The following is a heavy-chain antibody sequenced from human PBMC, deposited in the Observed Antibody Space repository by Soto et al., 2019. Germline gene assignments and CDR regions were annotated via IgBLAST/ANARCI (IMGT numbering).Heavy chain of an antibody. J-gene: IGHJ5*02. D-gene: IGHD6-13*01. CDR2: IYYSGST. Sequence: SETLSLTCTVSGGSISSYYWSWIRQPPGKGLEWIGYIYYSGSTNYNPSLKSRVTISVDTSKNQFSLKLSSVTAADTAVYYCARQKAPSIAAAGEYFWFDPWGQGTLVTVSS. CDR1: GGSISSYY. CDR3: ARQKAPSIAAAGEYFWFDP. V-gene: IGHV4-59*08.